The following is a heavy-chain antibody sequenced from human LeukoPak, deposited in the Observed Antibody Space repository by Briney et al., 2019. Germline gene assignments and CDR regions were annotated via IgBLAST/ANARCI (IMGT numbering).Heavy chain of an antibody. Sequence: GGSLSLSCAASGFTFSSYSMNWVRQAPGKGLEWVSSISSSSSYKYYADSVRGRFTIYRDNAKNSLYVQMNSERAEDTAVYYCASAGGGTPGDYWGQGTLVTVPS. V-gene: IGHV3-21*01. CDR3: ASAGGGTPGDY. CDR1: GFTFSSYS. J-gene: IGHJ4*02. D-gene: IGHD3-16*01. CDR2: ISSSSSYK.